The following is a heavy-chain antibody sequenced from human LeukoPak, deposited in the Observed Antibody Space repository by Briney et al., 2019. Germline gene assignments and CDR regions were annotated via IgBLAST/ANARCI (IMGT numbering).Heavy chain of an antibody. V-gene: IGHV4-31*03. CDR3: ARGGPQGLYFDY. D-gene: IGHD1-26*01. CDR2: IYYSGSA. CDR1: GGSISSGGYY. Sequence: PSETLSLTCTVSGGSISSGGYYWSWIRQHPGKGLEWIGYIYYSGSAYYNPSLKSRVTISVDTPKNQFSLKLSSVTAADTAVYYCARGGPQGLYFDYWGQGTLVTVSS. J-gene: IGHJ4*02.